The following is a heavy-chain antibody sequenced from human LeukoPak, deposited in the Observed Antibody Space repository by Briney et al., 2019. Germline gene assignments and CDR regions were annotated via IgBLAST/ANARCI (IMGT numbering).Heavy chain of an antibody. J-gene: IGHJ4*02. Sequence: GGSLRLSCAASGFTFSSYAMSWVRQAPGKGLEWVSATSGSGGSTYYADSVKGRFTISRDNSKNTLYLQMNSLRAEDTAVYYCAKTYSGYDFGYFDYWGQGTLVTVSS. V-gene: IGHV3-23*01. CDR2: TSGSGGST. D-gene: IGHD5-12*01. CDR3: AKTYSGYDFGYFDY. CDR1: GFTFSSYA.